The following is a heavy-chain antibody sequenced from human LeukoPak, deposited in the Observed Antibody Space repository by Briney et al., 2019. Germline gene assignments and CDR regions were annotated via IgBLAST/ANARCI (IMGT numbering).Heavy chain of an antibody. D-gene: IGHD3-10*01. J-gene: IGHJ6*03. CDR1: GGTFSSYA. Sequence: ASVKVSCKASGGTFSSYAISWVRQAPGQGLEWMGGIIPIFGTANYAQKFQGRVTITADESTSTAYMELSSLRSEDTAVYYCARGTTRITMVRGVIATNYYYYYMDVWGKGTTVTISS. CDR2: IIPIFGTA. CDR3: ARGTTRITMVRGVIATNYYYYYMDV. V-gene: IGHV1-69*13.